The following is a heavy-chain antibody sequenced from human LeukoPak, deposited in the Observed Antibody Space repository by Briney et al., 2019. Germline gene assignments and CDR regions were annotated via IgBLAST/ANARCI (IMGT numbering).Heavy chain of an antibody. CDR1: GFTFTSYG. D-gene: IGHD3-10*01. CDR3: ARGDYYGSGTYYKKTVDY. CDR2: ISAYNGNT. V-gene: IGHV1-18*01. J-gene: IGHJ4*02. Sequence: ASVKVSCKASGFTFTSYGINWVRQAPGQGLEWMGWISAYNGNTNYAQKLQGRVTMTTDTSTSTAYMELRSLRSDDTAVYYCARGDYYGSGTYYKKTVDYWGQGTLVTVSS.